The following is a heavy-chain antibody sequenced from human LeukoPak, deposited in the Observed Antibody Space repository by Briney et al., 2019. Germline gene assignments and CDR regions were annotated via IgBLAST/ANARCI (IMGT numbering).Heavy chain of an antibody. V-gene: IGHV3-74*01. Sequence: GGSLRLSCAASGFTFSNYWMHWVRQAPGKGLVWVSRINSDGSTTNYADSVKGRFTISRDNAKNTLYLQMSSLRAEDTAVYYCARGGYSDSSTYPPGEVWGQGTLVTVSS. CDR2: INSDGSTT. CDR3: ARGGYSDSSTYPPGEV. J-gene: IGHJ4*02. CDR1: GFTFSNYW. D-gene: IGHD3-22*01.